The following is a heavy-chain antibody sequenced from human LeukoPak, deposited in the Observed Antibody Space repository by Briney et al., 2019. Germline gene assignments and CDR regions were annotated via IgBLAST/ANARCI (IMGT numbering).Heavy chain of an antibody. CDR3: AKGVLPRGDNWFDP. CDR1: GFTFSSYA. V-gene: IGHV3-23*01. Sequence: PGGSLRLSCAASGFTFSSYAMSWVRQAPGKGLEWVSAISGSGGSTYYADSVKGRFTISRDNSKNTLFLQMNSLRAEDTAVYYCAKGVLPRGDNWFDPWGQGTLVTVSS. J-gene: IGHJ5*02. CDR2: ISGSGGST. D-gene: IGHD3-10*01.